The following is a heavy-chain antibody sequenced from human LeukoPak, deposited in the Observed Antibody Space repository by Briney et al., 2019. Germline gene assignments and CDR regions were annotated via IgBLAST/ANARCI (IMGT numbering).Heavy chain of an antibody. Sequence: GGSLRLSCAASGFTFSSSGMNWVRQAPGKGLEWVSSISSRSNYIYYADSVKGRFTISRDNAKNSLYLQMNSLRAEDTAVYYCAMTYSSDAFDIWGQGTMVTVSS. CDR3: AMTYSSDAFDI. V-gene: IGHV3-21*01. CDR2: ISSRSNYI. CDR1: GFTFSSSG. D-gene: IGHD3-22*01. J-gene: IGHJ3*02.